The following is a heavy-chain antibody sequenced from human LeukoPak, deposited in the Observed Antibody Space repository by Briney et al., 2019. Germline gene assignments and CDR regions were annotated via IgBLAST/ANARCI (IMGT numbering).Heavy chain of an antibody. CDR2: IIPIFGTA. V-gene: IGHV1-69*13. Sequence: GASVKVSCKASGGTFSSYAISWVRQAPGQGLEWMGGIIPIFGTANYAQKFQGRVTITADESTSTANMELSSLRSEDTAVYYCALANWSGYAYYYMDAWGKGTTVTVSS. CDR3: ALANWSGYAYYYMDA. D-gene: IGHD3-3*01. CDR1: GGTFSSYA. J-gene: IGHJ6*03.